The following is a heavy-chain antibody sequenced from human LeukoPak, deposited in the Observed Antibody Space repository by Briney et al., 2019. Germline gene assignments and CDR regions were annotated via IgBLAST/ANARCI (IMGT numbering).Heavy chain of an antibody. D-gene: IGHD1-1*01. CDR2: IRSTANGYAT. V-gene: IGHV3-73*01. CDR3: NSKGLTNHDDAFDL. CDR1: GFTSSGSA. J-gene: IGHJ3*01. Sequence: PGGSLRLSCAASGFTSSGSALHWVRQASGKGLEWVGRIRSTANGYATAYAASVKGRFTISRDDSNNTAYLQMNSLKTEDTAVYYCNSKGLTNHDDAFDLWGQGTMVTVSS.